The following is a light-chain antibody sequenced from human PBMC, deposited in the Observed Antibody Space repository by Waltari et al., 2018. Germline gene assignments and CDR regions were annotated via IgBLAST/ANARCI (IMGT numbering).Light chain of an antibody. V-gene: IGLV6-57*04. J-gene: IGLJ2*01. Sequence: FMLTQPHSVSEFPGKTVTIPCTRSSGSIASTDVQWHQQRPGSAPSTVIYEDNQRPSGVPDRFSGSIDSSSSSASLTISGLKTEDEADYYCQSYDGSNHVIFGGGTKLTVL. CDR3: QSYDGSNHVI. CDR1: SGSIASTD. CDR2: EDN.